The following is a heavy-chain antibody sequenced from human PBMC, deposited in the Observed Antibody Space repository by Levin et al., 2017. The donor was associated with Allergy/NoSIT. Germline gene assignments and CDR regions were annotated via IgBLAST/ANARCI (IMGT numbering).Heavy chain of an antibody. J-gene: IGHJ4*02. CDR2: IYDGGAT. V-gene: IGHV3-66*01. Sequence: GGSLRLSCAASGFTVSSNSMSWVRQAPGKGLEWVSVIYDGGATYYADPVKGRFTISRDTSKNTLYLQMNSLRAEDTAVYYCARVGFTYGRYYDYWSQGTLVTVSS. D-gene: IGHD5-18*01. CDR3: ARVGFTYGRYYDY. CDR1: GFTVSSNS.